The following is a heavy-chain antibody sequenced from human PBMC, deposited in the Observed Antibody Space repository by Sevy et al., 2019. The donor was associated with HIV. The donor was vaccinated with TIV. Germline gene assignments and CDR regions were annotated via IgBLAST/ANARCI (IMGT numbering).Heavy chain of an antibody. J-gene: IGHJ4*02. CDR2: INQGGNQK. V-gene: IGHV3-7*01. D-gene: IGHD6-13*01. Sequence: GGSLRLSCAASGFTFSSYWINWVRQAPGEGLEWVANINQGGNQKHYEDSVKGRFTISRDNAENAVYLQMNSLRVEDTAVYYCARGPSGAAAGRFDSWGQGTLVTVSS. CDR1: GFTFSSYW. CDR3: ARGPSGAAAGRFDS.